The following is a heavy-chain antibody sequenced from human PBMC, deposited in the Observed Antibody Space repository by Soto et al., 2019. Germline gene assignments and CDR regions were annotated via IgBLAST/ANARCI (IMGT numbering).Heavy chain of an antibody. CDR1: GFTFSSYA. CDR2: ISGSGGST. CDR3: GSFMITFGGVNLDY. J-gene: IGHJ4*02. Sequence: GGSLRLSCAASGFTFSSYAMSWVRQAPGKGLEWVSAISGSGGSTYYADSVKGRFTISRDNSKNTLYLQMNSLRAEDTAVYYCGSFMITFGGVNLDYWGQGTLVTVSS. V-gene: IGHV3-23*01. D-gene: IGHD3-16*01.